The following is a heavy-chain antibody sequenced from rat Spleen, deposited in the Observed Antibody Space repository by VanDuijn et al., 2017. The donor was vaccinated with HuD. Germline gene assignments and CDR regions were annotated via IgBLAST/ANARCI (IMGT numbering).Heavy chain of an antibody. D-gene: IGHD1-1*01. Sequence: EVQLVESGGGLVQPGRSLKLSCAASGFTFSDYNMAWVRQAPKKGLEWVATISYDGSSTYYRDYVKGRFTISRDNAKSTLYLQMDSLRSEDTATYYCARHYYSGDYFDYWGQGVMVTVSS. CDR2: ISYDGSST. J-gene: IGHJ2*01. V-gene: IGHV5-7*01. CDR1: GFTFSDYN. CDR3: ARHYYSGDYFDY.